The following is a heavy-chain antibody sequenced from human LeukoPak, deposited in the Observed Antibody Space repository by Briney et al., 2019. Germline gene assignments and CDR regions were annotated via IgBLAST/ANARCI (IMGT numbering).Heavy chain of an antibody. Sequence: GGSLRLSCAASGFTFSSYSMNWVRQAPGKGLEWVSSISSSSSYIYYADSVKGRFTISRDNAKNSLYLQMNSLRAEDTAVYYCARVGWNADAFDIWGQGTIVTVSS. CDR1: GFTFSSYS. J-gene: IGHJ3*02. V-gene: IGHV3-21*01. D-gene: IGHD1-1*01. CDR2: ISSSSSYI. CDR3: ARVGWNADAFDI.